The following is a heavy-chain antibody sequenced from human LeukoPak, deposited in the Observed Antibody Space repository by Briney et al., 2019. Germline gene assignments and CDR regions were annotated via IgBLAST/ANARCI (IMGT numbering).Heavy chain of an antibody. V-gene: IGHV4-4*07. Sequence: SETLSLTCTVSGGSLSSYFWTWIRQPAGKGLEWIGRIYSSGSTNYNPSLKSGVTISVDTSKNQFSLKLSSVVAADTAVYYCARDLGYCPTTGCYQSRFDPWGQGTPVTVSP. CDR1: GGSLSSYF. D-gene: IGHD2-2*01. CDR3: ARDLGYCPTTGCYQSRFDP. CDR2: IYSSGST. J-gene: IGHJ5*02.